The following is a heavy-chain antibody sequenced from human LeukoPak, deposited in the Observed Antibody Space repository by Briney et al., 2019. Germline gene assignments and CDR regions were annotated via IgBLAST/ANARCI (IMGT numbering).Heavy chain of an antibody. V-gene: IGHV4-59*01. J-gene: IGHJ5*02. Sequence: SETLSLTCTVSGGSISSYYWSWIRQPPGKGLEWIGYIYYSGSTNYNPSLKSRVTISVDTSKNQFSLKLSSVTAADTAVYYCARESPTHNWFDPWGQGTLVTVSS. D-gene: IGHD4-17*01. CDR2: IYYSGST. CDR1: GGSISSYY. CDR3: ARESPTHNWFDP.